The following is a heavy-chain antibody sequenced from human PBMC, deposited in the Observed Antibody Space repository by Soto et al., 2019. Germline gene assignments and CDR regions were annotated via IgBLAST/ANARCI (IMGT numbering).Heavy chain of an antibody. CDR1: GFPFSSHW. D-gene: IGHD5-12*01. Sequence: EVRLVESGGGLVQPGGSLRLSCAASGFPFSSHWLQWVRQVPGRGLVWVSRIDNTGSSAIYADSVRGRFTVSRDNAKDTLYLHMNSLRAEDTAVYYCATLNGYDYWGQGTLVTVPS. J-gene: IGHJ4*02. CDR3: ATLNGYDY. V-gene: IGHV3-74*01. CDR2: IDNTGSSA.